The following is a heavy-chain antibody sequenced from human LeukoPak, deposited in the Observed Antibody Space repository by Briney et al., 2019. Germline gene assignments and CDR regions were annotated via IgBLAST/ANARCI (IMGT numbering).Heavy chain of an antibody. V-gene: IGHV3-23*01. CDR2: ISGSGGST. CDR3: ARGGDGDLDY. CDR1: GFTFSSYA. Sequence: QPGGSLRLSCAASGFTFSSYAMSWVRQAPGKGLEWVSAISGSGGSTYYADSVKGRFTISRDNAKNTLYLQMNSLRAEDTAVYFCARGGDGDLDYWGQGTLVTVSS. J-gene: IGHJ4*02.